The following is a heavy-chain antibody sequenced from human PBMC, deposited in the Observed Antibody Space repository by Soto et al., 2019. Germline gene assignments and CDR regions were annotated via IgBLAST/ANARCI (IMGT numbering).Heavy chain of an antibody. CDR1: GGSISSSSYY. Sequence: SETLSLTCTVSGGSISSSSYYWGWIRQPPGKGLEWIGSIYYSGSTYYNPSLKSRVTISVDTSKNQFSLKLSSVTAADTAVYYCARAGGDYGDYGLDFDYWGQGTLVTVSS. J-gene: IGHJ4*02. CDR3: ARAGGDYGDYGLDFDY. V-gene: IGHV4-39*07. CDR2: IYYSGST. D-gene: IGHD4-17*01.